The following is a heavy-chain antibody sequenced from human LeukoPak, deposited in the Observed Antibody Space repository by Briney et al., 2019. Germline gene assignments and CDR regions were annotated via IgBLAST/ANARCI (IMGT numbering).Heavy chain of an antibody. CDR3: ARDLGDRYYDSSGF. D-gene: IGHD3-22*01. Sequence: GSLRLSCAASGFTFSDYYMSWIRQAPGKGLEWVSHISSSGSTIYYADSVKGRFTISRDNAKNSLYLQMNSLRAEDTAVYYCARDLGDRYYDSSGFWGQGTLVTVSS. V-gene: IGHV3-11*01. CDR2: ISSSGSTI. CDR1: GFTFSDYY. J-gene: IGHJ4*02.